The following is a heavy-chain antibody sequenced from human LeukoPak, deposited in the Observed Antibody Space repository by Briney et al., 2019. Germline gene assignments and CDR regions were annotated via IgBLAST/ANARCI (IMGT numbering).Heavy chain of an antibody. CDR3: ARVGDTALVKGAFDI. V-gene: IGHV3-21*01. CDR1: GLTFSSYS. D-gene: IGHD5-18*01. CDR2: IGSSSSLI. J-gene: IGHJ3*02. Sequence: PGGSLRLSCAASGLTFSSYSMNGVRQAPGKGLEWVASIGSSSSLIYYTDSVKGRFTISRDNAKNSLYLQMNSLRAEDTAVYYCARVGDTALVKGAFDIWGQGTMVTVSS.